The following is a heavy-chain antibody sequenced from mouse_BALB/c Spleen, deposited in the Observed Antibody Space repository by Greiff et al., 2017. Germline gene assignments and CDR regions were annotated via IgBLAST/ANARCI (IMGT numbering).Heavy chain of an antibody. D-gene: IGHD2-1*01. CDR3: ARPYGNYGYYAMDY. V-gene: IGHV14-1*02. CDR1: GFNIKDYY. J-gene: IGHJ4*01. Sequence: EVQLVESGAELVRPGALVKLSCKASGFNIKDYYMHWVKQRPEQGLEWIGWIDPENGNTIYDPKFQGKASITADTSSNTAYLQLSSLTSEDTAVYYCARPYGNYGYYAMDYWGQGTSVTVSS. CDR2: IDPENGNT.